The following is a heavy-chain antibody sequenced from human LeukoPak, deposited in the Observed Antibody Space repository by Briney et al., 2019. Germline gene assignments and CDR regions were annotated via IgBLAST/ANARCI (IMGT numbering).Heavy chain of an antibody. CDR1: GFTFSSYA. V-gene: IGHV3-23*01. Sequence: PGGSLRLSCAASGFTFSSYAMSWVRQAPGKGLEWVSAISGSGGSTYYADSVKGRFTISRDNSKNSLYLQMNSLKTDDTAVYFCARDTAAAMDVWGHGTAVTVSS. CDR2: ISGSGGST. CDR3: ARDTAAAMDV. J-gene: IGHJ6*02.